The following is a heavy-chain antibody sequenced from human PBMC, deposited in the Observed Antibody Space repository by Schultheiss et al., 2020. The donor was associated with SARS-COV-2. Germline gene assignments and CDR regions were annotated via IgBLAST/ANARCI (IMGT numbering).Heavy chain of an antibody. Sequence: SETLSLTCTVSGGSISSYYWSWIRQPPGKGLEWIGYIYYSGSTNYNPSLKSRVTISVDTSKNQFSLKLSSVTAAVTAVYYCARARVGSSSINFDYWGQGTLVTVSS. CDR2: IYYSGST. V-gene: IGHV4-59*01. CDR3: ARARVGSSSINFDY. CDR1: GGSISSYY. D-gene: IGHD6-6*01. J-gene: IGHJ4*02.